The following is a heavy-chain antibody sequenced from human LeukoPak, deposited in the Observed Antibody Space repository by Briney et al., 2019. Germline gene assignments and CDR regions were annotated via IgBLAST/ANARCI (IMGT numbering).Heavy chain of an antibody. V-gene: IGHV3-7*05. Sequence: GGSLRLSCAASGFTFSNYWMSWVRQAPGKGLEWVADIKEDGSEKYYVDSVMGRFTISRDNAKSSLYLQMNSLRAEDTAVYYCARARNLDFWGQGTLVTVSS. J-gene: IGHJ4*02. CDR2: IKEDGSEK. CDR3: ARARNLDF. CDR1: GFTFSNYW.